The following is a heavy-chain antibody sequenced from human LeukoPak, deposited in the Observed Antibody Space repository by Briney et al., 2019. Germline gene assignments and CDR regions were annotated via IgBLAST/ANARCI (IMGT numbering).Heavy chain of an antibody. CDR2: ISSSGSTI. J-gene: IGHJ6*02. D-gene: IGHD5-12*01. V-gene: IGHV3-48*03. CDR1: GFTFSSYE. CDR3: ARDRYSGYLLQSHYYGMDV. Sequence: GGSLPVSCAASGFTFSSYEMNWVRQAPGKGLEWVSYISSSGSTIYYADSVKGRFTISRRNAKNSLYLQMNSLRAEDTAVYYCARDRYSGYLLQSHYYGMDVWGQGSTV.